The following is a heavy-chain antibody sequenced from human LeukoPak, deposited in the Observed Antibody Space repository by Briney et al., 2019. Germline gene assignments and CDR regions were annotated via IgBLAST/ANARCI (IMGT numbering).Heavy chain of an antibody. CDR3: AKSSSGSYWTLGY. CDR1: GFTFSSYA. D-gene: IGHD1-26*01. CDR2: ISGSGGST. V-gene: IGHV3-23*01. Sequence: GGSLRLSCAASGFTFSSYAMSWVRQAPGKGLEWVSAISGSGGSTYYADSVKGRFTNSRDNSKNTLYLQMNSLRAEDTAVYYCAKSSSGSYWTLGYWGQGTLVTVSS. J-gene: IGHJ4*02.